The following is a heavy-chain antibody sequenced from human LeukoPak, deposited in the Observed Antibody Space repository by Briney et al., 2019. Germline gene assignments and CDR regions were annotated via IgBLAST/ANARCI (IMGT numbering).Heavy chain of an antibody. CDR1: GGSISSSSYY. CDR3: ARSSGYYYFQH. V-gene: IGHV4-61*05. D-gene: IGHD3-22*01. J-gene: IGHJ1*01. CDR2: IYYSGST. Sequence: PSETLSLTCTVSGGSISSSSYYWSWIRQPPGKGLEWIGYIYYSGSTNYNPSLKSRVTISVDTSKNQFSLKLSSVTAADTAVYYCARSSGYYYFQHWGQGTLVTVSS.